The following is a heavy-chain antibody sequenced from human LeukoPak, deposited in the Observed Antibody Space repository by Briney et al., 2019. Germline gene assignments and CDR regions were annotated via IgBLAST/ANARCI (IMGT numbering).Heavy chain of an antibody. CDR1: GGSFSGYY. V-gene: IGHV4-34*01. D-gene: IGHD6-19*01. CDR3: ARATYIPVPGTWSLDY. CDR2: IDHSGST. J-gene: IGHJ4*02. Sequence: SVTLSLTCAVYGGSFSGYYWSWIRQSPGKGLEWIGEIDHSGSTNYNPSLKSRVIISVDTFKNQFSLKVSSVTAADTAVYYCARATYIPVPGTWSLDYWGQGTLVTVSS.